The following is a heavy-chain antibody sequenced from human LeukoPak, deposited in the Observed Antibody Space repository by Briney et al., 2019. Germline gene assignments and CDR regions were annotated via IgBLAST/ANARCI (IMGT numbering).Heavy chain of an antibody. CDR2: IYYSGST. D-gene: IGHD3-22*01. CDR3: ATMPYYYDSSGYYYWFDP. J-gene: IGHJ5*02. V-gene: IGHV4-61*01. Sequence: SETLSLTCTVSGGSVSSGSYYWSCIRQPPGKGLESIGYIYYSGSTNYNPSLKSRVTISVDTSKNQFSLKLSSVTAADTAVYYCATMPYYYDSSGYYYWFDPWGQGTLVTVSS. CDR1: GGSVSSGSYY.